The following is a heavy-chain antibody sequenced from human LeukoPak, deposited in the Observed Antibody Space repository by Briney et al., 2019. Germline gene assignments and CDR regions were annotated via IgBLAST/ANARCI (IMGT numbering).Heavy chain of an antibody. CDR3: AKGGVVVADHFDY. J-gene: IGHJ4*02. Sequence: GGSLRLSCAASGFTFTNYAMHWVRQAPGKGLEWVAVISYDGSNKYYADSVKGRFTVSRDNAKNSLYLQMNSLRAEDTALYYCAKGGVVVADHFDYWGQGTLVTVSS. CDR1: GFTFTNYA. CDR2: ISYDGSNK. D-gene: IGHD2-15*01. V-gene: IGHV3-30-3*01.